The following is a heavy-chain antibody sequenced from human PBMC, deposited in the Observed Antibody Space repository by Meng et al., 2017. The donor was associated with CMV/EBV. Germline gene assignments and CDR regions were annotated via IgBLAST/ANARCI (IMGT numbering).Heavy chain of an antibody. CDR1: GGTFSSYA. D-gene: IGHD6-19*01. J-gene: IGHJ5*02. CDR2: IIPILGIA. Sequence: SVKVSCKASGGTFSSYAISWVRQAPGQGLEWMGGIIPILGIANYAQKFQGRVTITADKSTSTAYMELSSLRSEDTAVYYCARDIGLSQQWQSNDWFDPWGQGTLVTVSS. V-gene: IGHV1-69*10. CDR3: ARDIGLSQQWQSNDWFDP.